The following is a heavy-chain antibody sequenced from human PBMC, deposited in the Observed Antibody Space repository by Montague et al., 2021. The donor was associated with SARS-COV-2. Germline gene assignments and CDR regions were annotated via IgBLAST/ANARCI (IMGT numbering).Heavy chain of an antibody. V-gene: IGHV3-23*01. CDR1: GFTFSSYA. CDR3: ANLWVIEEVTIFGVVTTHNWFDP. J-gene: IGHJ5*02. Sequence: SLGLSCAASGFTFSSYAMSWVRQAPGKGLEWVSAISGSGGSTYYADSVKGRFTISRDNSKNTLYLQMNSLRAEDTAVYYCANLWVIEEVTIFGVVTTHNWFDPWGQGTLVTVSS. CDR2: ISGSGGST. D-gene: IGHD3-3*01.